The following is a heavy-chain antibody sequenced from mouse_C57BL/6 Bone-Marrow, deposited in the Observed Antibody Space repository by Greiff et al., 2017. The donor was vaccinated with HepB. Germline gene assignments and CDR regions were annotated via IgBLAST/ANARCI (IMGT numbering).Heavy chain of an antibody. CDR3: AYYYGSSYGYFDV. V-gene: IGHV1-55*01. CDR2: IYPGSGST. Sequence: VQLQQPGAELVKPGASVKMSCKASGYTFTSYWITWVKQRPGQGLEWIGDIYPGSGSTNYNEKFKSKATLTVDTSSSTAYMKLSSLTSEDSAVYYCAYYYGSSYGYFDVWGTGTTVTVSS. CDR1: GYTFTSYW. D-gene: IGHD1-1*01. J-gene: IGHJ1*03.